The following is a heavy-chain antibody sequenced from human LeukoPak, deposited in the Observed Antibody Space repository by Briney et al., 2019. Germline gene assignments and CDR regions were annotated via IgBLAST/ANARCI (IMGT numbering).Heavy chain of an antibody. CDR2: MYHSGST. J-gene: IGHJ6*03. Sequence: SETLSLTYTVSGGSISRSGYYWSWIRQAPGKGLEWIGSMYHSGSTYYNPALKSRVTISVDTSKNQFSLKLSSVTAADTAVYYCARHPGYYYHYMDVWGKGTTVTISS. CDR1: GGSISRSGYY. D-gene: IGHD1-1*01. CDR3: ARHPGYYYHYMDV. V-gene: IGHV4-39*01.